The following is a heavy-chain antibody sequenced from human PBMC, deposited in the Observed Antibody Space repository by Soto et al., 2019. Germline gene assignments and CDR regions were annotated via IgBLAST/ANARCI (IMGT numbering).Heavy chain of an antibody. Sequence: GGSLRLSCAASGFTFDDYTMHWVRQAPGKGLEWVSLISWDGGSTYYADSVKGRFTISRDNSKNSLYLQMNSLRTEDTALDYCAKDRGAGGGYSYGYDYYYGMDVWGQGTTVTVSS. CDR3: AKDRGAGGGYSYGYDYYYGMDV. V-gene: IGHV3-43*01. D-gene: IGHD5-18*01. CDR1: GFTFDDYT. J-gene: IGHJ6*02. CDR2: ISWDGGST.